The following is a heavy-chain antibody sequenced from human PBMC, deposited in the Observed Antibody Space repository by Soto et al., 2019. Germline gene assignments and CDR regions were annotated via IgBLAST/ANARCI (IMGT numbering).Heavy chain of an antibody. CDR1: GFTFSSYS. Sequence: QPGGSLRLSCAASGFTFSSYSMNWVRQAPGKGLEWVSYISSSSSTIYYADSVKGRFTISRDNAKNSLYLQMNSLRAEDTAVYYCALTDFAATVTSFFDYWGQGTLVTVSS. J-gene: IGHJ4*02. V-gene: IGHV3-48*01. CDR2: ISSSSSTI. D-gene: IGHD4-17*01. CDR3: ALTDFAATVTSFFDY.